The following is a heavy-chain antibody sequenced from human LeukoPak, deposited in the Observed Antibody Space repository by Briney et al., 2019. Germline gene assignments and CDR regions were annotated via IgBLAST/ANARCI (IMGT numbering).Heavy chain of an antibody. CDR1: GGSISSYY. J-gene: IGHJ4*02. D-gene: IGHD3-22*01. V-gene: IGHV4-59*01. CDR3: ARGSEDSSGYSFDY. CDR2: MYYSGST. Sequence: PSETLSLTCTVPGGSISSYYWSWIRQPPGKGLEWIGYMYYSGSTNYNPSLRSRVTILVDTSKNQFSLKLSSVTAADTAVYYCARGSEDSSGYSFDYWGQGTLVTVSS.